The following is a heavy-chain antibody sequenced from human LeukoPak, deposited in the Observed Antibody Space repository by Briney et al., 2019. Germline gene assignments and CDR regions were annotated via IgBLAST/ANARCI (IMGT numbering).Heavy chain of an antibody. V-gene: IGHV3-33*01. Sequence: PGGSLRLSCAASGFTFSSYGMHWVRQAPGKGLEWVAVIWNDGSNKYYADSVKGRFTISRDNSKNTLYLQMNSLRAEDTAVYYCARVYQGLYGSGSPDYWGQGTLVTVSS. CDR2: IWNDGSNK. J-gene: IGHJ4*02. CDR3: ARVYQGLYGSGSPDY. CDR1: GFTFSSYG. D-gene: IGHD3-10*01.